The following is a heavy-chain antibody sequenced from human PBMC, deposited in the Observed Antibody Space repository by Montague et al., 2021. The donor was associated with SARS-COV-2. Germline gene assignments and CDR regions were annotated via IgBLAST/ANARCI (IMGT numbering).Heavy chain of an antibody. CDR1: GGSISNYY. J-gene: IGHJ4*02. CDR2: IYSSGST. D-gene: IGHD5-18*01. V-gene: IGHV4-4*07. Sequence: SETLSLTCTVSGGSISNYYWSWIRQPAGKGLEWIGRIYSSGSTNYNPSLKSRISMSVDTSKNQFSLKLSSVTAADTAMYYCARGVDTGVVTVTGGFDSWGQGTLVIVSS. CDR3: ARGVDTGVVTVTGGFDS.